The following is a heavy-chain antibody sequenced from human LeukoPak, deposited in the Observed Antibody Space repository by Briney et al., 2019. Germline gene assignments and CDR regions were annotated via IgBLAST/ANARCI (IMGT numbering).Heavy chain of an antibody. V-gene: IGHV3-30*18. J-gene: IGHJ5*02. Sequence: GGPLRLSCAASGFTFSSYGMHWVRQAPGKGLEWVAVISYDGSNKYYADSVKGRFTNSRDNSKNTLYLQMNSLRAEDTAVYYCAKDPTLHYDYWFDPWGQGTLVTVSS. CDR3: AKDPTLHYDYWFDP. D-gene: IGHD3-22*01. CDR1: GFTFSSYG. CDR2: ISYDGSNK.